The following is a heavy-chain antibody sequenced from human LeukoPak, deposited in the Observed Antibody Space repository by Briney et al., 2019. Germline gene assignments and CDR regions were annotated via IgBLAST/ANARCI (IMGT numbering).Heavy chain of an antibody. CDR3: AKVGQSVTIFGSMDV. D-gene: IGHD3-3*01. J-gene: IGHJ6*02. Sequence: GGSLRLSCAASGFTFSSYAMSWVRQAPGKGLEWVSAISGSGGSTYYADSVKGRFTISRDNSKNTLYLQMNSQRAEDTAVYYCAKVGQSVTIFGSMDVWGQGTTVTVSS. CDR2: ISGSGGST. V-gene: IGHV3-23*01. CDR1: GFTFSSYA.